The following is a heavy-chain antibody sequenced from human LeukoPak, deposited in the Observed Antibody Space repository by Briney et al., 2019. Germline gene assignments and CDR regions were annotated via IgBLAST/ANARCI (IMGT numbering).Heavy chain of an antibody. CDR1: GFTFSDYY. Sequence: QSGGSLRLSCAASGFTFSDYYMSWVRQAPGKGLEWVSYISSSSSIIYYADSVKGRFTISRDNAKNSLYLQMNSLRAEDTAVYYCAKGAGSDAFDIWGQGTMVTVSS. J-gene: IGHJ3*02. CDR2: ISSSSSII. CDR3: AKGAGSDAFDI. V-gene: IGHV3-48*01. D-gene: IGHD6-19*01.